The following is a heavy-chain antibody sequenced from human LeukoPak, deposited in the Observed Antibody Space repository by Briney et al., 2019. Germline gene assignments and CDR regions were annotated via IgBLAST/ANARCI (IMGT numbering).Heavy chain of an antibody. V-gene: IGHV3-7*03. D-gene: IGHD3-22*01. CDR3: AKDLSSAITSALVLDV. J-gene: IGHJ6*02. Sequence: PGGSLRLSCAASGFDLSAYWMSWVRQAPGKGLEWVANIKHDGSEKYYVDSVKGRFTISRDNVKNVLYLQMNSLRPEDTALYYCAKDLSSAITSALVLDVWGQGTTV. CDR1: GFDLSAYW. CDR2: IKHDGSEK.